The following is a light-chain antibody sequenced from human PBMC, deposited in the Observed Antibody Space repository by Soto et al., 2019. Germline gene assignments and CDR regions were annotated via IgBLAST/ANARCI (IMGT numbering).Light chain of an antibody. CDR3: HQYNSWTRGT. CDR1: QSVNLN. J-gene: IGKJ3*01. Sequence: EIMMTQSPGTLSVSPGEGATLSCTASQSVNLNLAWYQQKPGQPPRLLLYGASTSFTGIPVRFLGSGSGTAFTLTIISLQSEDDSVSYCHQYNSWTRGTFGPGTKVEIK. CDR2: GAS. V-gene: IGKV3-15*01.